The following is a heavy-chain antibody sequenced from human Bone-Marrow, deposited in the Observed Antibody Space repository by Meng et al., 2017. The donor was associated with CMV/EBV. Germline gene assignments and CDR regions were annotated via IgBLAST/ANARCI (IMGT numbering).Heavy chain of an antibody. CDR2: ISSSGSTI. D-gene: IGHD6-6*01. CDR3: ARDRIAARGYYYYYGMDV. J-gene: IGHJ6*02. Sequence: GESLKISCAASGFTFSSYEMNWVRQAPGKGLEWVSYISSSGSTIYYADSVKGRFTISRDNAKNSLYLQMNSLRAEDTAVYYCARDRIAARGYYYYYGMDVWGQGTTVTVSS. V-gene: IGHV3-48*03. CDR1: GFTFSSYE.